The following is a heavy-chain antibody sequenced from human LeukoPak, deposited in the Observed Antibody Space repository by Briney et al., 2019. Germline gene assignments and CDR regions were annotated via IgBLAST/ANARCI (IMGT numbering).Heavy chain of an antibody. J-gene: IGHJ3*02. Sequence: SETLSLTCTVSGGSISSYYWNWIRQPAGKRLEWIGRIYTSGSTNYNPSLKSRVTMSVDTSKNQFSLKLSSVTAADTAVYYCARSVVAVGMDAFDIWGQGTMVTVSS. D-gene: IGHD2-15*01. V-gene: IGHV4-4*07. CDR2: IYTSGST. CDR3: ARSVVAVGMDAFDI. CDR1: GGSISSYY.